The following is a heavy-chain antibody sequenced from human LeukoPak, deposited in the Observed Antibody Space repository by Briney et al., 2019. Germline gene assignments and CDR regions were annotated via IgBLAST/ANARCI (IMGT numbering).Heavy chain of an antibody. V-gene: IGHV1-69*06. CDR2: IIPIFGTA. J-gene: IGHJ5*02. D-gene: IGHD1-26*01. CDR3: ARDLELLGETNWFDP. CDR1: GGTFSSYA. Sequence: ASVKLSCKASGGTFSSYAISWVRQAPGQGLEWMGGIIPIFGTANYAQKFQGRVTITADKSTSTAYMELSSLRSEDTAVYYCARDLELLGETNWFDPWGQGTLVTVSS.